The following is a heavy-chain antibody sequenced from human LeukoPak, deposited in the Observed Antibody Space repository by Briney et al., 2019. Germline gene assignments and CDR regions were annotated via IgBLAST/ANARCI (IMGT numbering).Heavy chain of an antibody. CDR1: GYTFTSYD. J-gene: IGHJ4*02. Sequence: ASVKVSCKASGYTFTSYDIYWVRQATGQGLEWMGWMNPNSGNTGYAQKFQGRVTMTRDTSISTAYMELSRLRSDDTAVYYCARDREVVPAAFDYWGQGTLVTVSS. CDR2: MNPNSGNT. V-gene: IGHV1-8*01. D-gene: IGHD2-2*01. CDR3: ARDREVVPAAFDY.